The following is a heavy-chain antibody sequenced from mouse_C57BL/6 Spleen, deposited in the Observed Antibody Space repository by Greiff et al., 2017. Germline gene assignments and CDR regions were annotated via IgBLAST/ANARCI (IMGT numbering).Heavy chain of an antibody. CDR2: IYPGDGDT. J-gene: IGHJ2*01. D-gene: IGHD1-1*01. CDR3: ARCLTTVVAPFDY. V-gene: IGHV1-82*01. CDR1: GYAFSSSW. Sequence: QVQLQQSGPELVKPGASVKISCKASGYAFSSSWMNWVKQRPGKGLEWIGRIYPGDGDTNYNGKFKGKATLTADKSSSTAYMQLSSLTSEDSAVYFCARCLTTVVAPFDYGGQGTTLTVSS.